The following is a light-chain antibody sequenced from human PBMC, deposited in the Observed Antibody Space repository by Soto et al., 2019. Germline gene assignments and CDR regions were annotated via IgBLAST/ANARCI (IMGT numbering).Light chain of an antibody. J-gene: IGLJ3*02. Sequence: QSVLTQPRSVSGSPGQSVTISCTGTNNDVGGYTHVSWYQHHPGKAPKLMIHDVSKRPSGVPDRFSGSKSGNTASLTISGLQAEDEADYYCCSYAGSYTWVFGGGTKLTVL. V-gene: IGLV2-11*01. CDR1: NNDVGGYTH. CDR3: CSYAGSYTWV. CDR2: DVS.